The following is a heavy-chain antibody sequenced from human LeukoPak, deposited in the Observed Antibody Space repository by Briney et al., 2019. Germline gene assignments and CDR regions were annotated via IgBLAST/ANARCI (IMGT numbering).Heavy chain of an antibody. Sequence: GASVKLSCKASEGTFSTYAISWVRQAPGQGLEWMGGIIPIFGTANYAQKFKGRVTITTDQSTSTAYMELSSLRSEDTAVYYCARGKEGRWDNLYNWFDPWGQGTLVTVSS. V-gene: IGHV1-69*05. D-gene: IGHD1/OR15-1a*01. CDR2: IIPIFGTA. J-gene: IGHJ5*02. CDR3: ARGKEGRWDNLYNWFDP. CDR1: EGTFSTYA.